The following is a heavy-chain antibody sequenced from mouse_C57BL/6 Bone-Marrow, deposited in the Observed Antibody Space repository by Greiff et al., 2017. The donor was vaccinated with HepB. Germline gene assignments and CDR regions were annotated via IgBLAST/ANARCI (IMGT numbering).Heavy chain of an antibody. V-gene: IGHV3-8*01. CDR2: ISYSGST. CDR1: GYSITSDY. D-gene: IGHD1-1*01. Sequence: EVKLVESGPGLAKPSQTLSLTCSVTGYSITSDYWNWIRKFPGNKLEYMGYISYSGSTYYNPTLKSRISITRDTSKNQYYLQLNSVPTEDTATYYCARWRDYDGRYFDFWGTGTTVTVSS. CDR3: ARWRDYDGRYFDF. J-gene: IGHJ1*03.